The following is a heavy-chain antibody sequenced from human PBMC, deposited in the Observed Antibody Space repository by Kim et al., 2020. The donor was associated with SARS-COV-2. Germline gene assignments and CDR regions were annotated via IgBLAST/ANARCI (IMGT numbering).Heavy chain of an antibody. CDR3: AKTGLTIDWLLYFNWFDP. CDR1: GFTFSSYA. Sequence: GGSLRLSCAASGFTFSSYAMSWVRQAPGKGLEWVSAISGSGGSTYYADSVKGRFTISRDNSKNTLYLQMNSLRAEDTAVYYCAKTGLTIDWLLYFNWFDPWGQGTLVTVSS. D-gene: IGHD3-9*01. J-gene: IGHJ5*02. CDR2: ISGSGGST. V-gene: IGHV3-23*01.